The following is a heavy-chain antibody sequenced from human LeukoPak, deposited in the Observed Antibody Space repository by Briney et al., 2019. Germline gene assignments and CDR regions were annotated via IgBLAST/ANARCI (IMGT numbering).Heavy chain of an antibody. CDR2: IKKDGSET. Sequence: GGSLRLSCAVAGFDFSDFWMSWVRQVPGRGLEWVATIKKDGSETHYVDSVKGRFTISRHNAESSLYLQMNSLRAEDTAVYYCARDYKSPDFWAGYPPYHHDHWGQGTLVTVSS. D-gene: IGHD3/OR15-3a*01. CDR1: GFDFSDFW. J-gene: IGHJ4*02. CDR3: ARDYKSPDFWAGYPPYHHDH. V-gene: IGHV3-7*01.